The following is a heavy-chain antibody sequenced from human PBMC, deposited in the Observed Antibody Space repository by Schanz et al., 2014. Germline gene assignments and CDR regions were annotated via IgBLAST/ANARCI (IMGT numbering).Heavy chain of an antibody. CDR2: IKQDESER. D-gene: IGHD3-3*01. CDR3: ARDKGGYYPFDY. V-gene: IGHV3-7*01. CDR1: GFTFSTYW. J-gene: IGHJ4*02. Sequence: EVQLVESGGGLVQPGGSLRLSCAASGFTFSTYWMSWVRQAPGKGLEWVANIKQDESERSYVDSVKGRFTISRDNAKNSLYLQMNSLRADDTAVYYCARDKGGYYPFDYWGQGTLVTVSS.